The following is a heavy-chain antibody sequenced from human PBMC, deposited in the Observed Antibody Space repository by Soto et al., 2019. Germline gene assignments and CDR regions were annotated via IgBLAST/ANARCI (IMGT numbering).Heavy chain of an antibody. Sequence: PGESLKISCKGSGYSFTSYWIGWVRQMPGKGLEWMGIIYPGDSDTRYSPSFQGQVTISADKSISTAYLQWSSLKASDTAMYYCARSYYYGSGPPGWFDSGGKGTLVTVSS. CDR3: ARSYYYGSGPPGWFDS. V-gene: IGHV5-51*03. D-gene: IGHD3-10*01. CDR2: IYPGDSDT. CDR1: GYSFTSYW. J-gene: IGHJ5*01.